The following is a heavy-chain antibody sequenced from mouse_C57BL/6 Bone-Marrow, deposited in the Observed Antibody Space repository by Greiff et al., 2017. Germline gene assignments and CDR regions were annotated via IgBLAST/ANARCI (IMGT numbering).Heavy chain of an antibody. CDR2: IDPENGDT. D-gene: IGHD1-1*01. J-gene: IGHJ3*01. CDR3: TIYYYGSNAWFAY. CDR1: GFNIKDDY. Sequence: VQLKESGAELVRPGASVKLSCTASGFNIKDDYMHWVKQRPEQGLEWIGWIDPENGDTEYASKFQGKATITADTSSNTAYLQLRSLTSEDTAVYYCTIYYYGSNAWFAYWGQGTLVTVSA. V-gene: IGHV14-4*01.